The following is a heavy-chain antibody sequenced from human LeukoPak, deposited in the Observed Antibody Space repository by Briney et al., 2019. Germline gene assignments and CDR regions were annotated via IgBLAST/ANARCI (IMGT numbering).Heavy chain of an antibody. D-gene: IGHD3-9*01. J-gene: IGHJ4*02. CDR2: FDPEDGET. Sequence: KVSCKVSGYTLTXLSMHWVRQAPGKGREWMGGFDPEDGETIYAQKFQGRVTMTEDTSTDTAYMELSSLRSEDTAVYYCATVRYFDWLLSGFDYWGQGTLVTVSS. V-gene: IGHV1-24*01. CDR3: ATVRYFDWLLSGFDY. CDR1: GYTLTXLS.